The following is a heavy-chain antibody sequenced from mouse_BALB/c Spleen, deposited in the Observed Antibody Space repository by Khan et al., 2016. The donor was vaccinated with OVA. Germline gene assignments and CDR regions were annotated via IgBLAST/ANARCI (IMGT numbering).Heavy chain of an antibody. Sequence: QIQLVQSGPELKKPGETVRISCKASGYTFTTAGIQWVQKMPGKGLKWIGWINTHSGVPKYAEDFKGRFAFSLETSASTAYLQITNLKNEDTATYFCARGVAACYRNDGCVMEYWGQGTSVTVSS. J-gene: IGHJ4*01. CDR1: GYTFTTAG. CDR2: INTHSGVP. D-gene: IGHD2-12*01. V-gene: IGHV9-4*02. CDR3: ARGVAACYRNDGCVMEY.